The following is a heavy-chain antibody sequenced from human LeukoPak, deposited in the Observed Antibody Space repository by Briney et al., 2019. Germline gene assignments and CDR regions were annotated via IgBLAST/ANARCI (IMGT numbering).Heavy chain of an antibody. Sequence: PGRSLRLSCAASGFTFDDYAMHWVRQAPGKGLEWVSGISWNSGSIGYADSVKGRFTISRDNAKNSLYLQMNSLRAEDTALYYCAKDFGELLPFYYFDYWGQGTLVTVSS. J-gene: IGHJ4*02. D-gene: IGHD1-26*01. CDR2: ISWNSGSI. CDR1: GFTFDDYA. CDR3: AKDFGELLPFYYFDY. V-gene: IGHV3-9*01.